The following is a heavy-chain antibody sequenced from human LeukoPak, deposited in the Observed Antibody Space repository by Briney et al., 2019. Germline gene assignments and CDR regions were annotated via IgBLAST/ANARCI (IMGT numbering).Heavy chain of an antibody. Sequence: SVKVSCKASGGTFSSYAISWVRQAPGRGREWMGGIIPIFGTANYAQKFQGRVTITADESTSTAYMELSSLRSEDTAVYYCARDSSGSDYNWFDPWGQGTLVTVSS. CDR3: ARDSSGSDYNWFDP. CDR2: IIPIFGTA. V-gene: IGHV1-69*13. D-gene: IGHD3-22*01. J-gene: IGHJ5*02. CDR1: GGTFSSYA.